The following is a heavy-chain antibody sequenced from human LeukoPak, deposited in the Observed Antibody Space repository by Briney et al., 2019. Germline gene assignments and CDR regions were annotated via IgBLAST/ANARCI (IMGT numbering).Heavy chain of an antibody. CDR3: AKGSGSGWYSGMDV. D-gene: IGHD6-19*01. Sequence: PGGSLRLSCAVSGFTFSNYAISWVRQAPGKGLEWVSAISGSGTVTYYADSVKGRFTISRDNSKNTLYLLMNSLRAEDTAVYYCAKGSGSGWYSGMDVWGQGTTVTVSS. J-gene: IGHJ6*02. CDR2: ISGSGTVT. V-gene: IGHV3-23*01. CDR1: GFTFSNYA.